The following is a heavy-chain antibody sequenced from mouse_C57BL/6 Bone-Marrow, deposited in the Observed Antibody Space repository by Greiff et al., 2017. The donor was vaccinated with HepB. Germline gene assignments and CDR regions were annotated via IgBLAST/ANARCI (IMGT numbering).Heavy chain of an antibody. D-gene: IGHD2-4*01. V-gene: IGHV1-64*01. CDR2: IHHNSGST. J-gene: IGHJ2*01. CDR3: TRRGIYDYALYY. CDR1: GYTFTSYW. Sequence: QVQLQQPGAELVKPGASVKLSCKASGYTFTSYWMHWVKQRPGQGLEWIGMIHHNSGSTNYNEKFKSKATLTGDKSSSTAYMHLSSLTSEDSAVYYCTRRGIYDYALYYWGQGTTLTVTS.